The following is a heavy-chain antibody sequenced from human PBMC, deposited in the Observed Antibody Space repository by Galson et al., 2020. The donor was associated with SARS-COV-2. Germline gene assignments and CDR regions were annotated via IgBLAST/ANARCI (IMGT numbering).Heavy chain of an antibody. Sequence: SETLSLTCTVSGGSISSGSYYWSWIRQPAGKGLEWIGRIYTSGSTNYNPPLKSRVTISVDTSKNQFSLKLSSVTAADTAVYDCARDAVRFLEGSSLYYGMDVWGQGTTVTVSS. V-gene: IGHV4-61*02. J-gene: IGHJ6*02. CDR3: ARDAVRFLEGSSLYYGMDV. CDR1: GGSISSGSYY. D-gene: IGHD3-3*01. CDR2: IYTSGST.